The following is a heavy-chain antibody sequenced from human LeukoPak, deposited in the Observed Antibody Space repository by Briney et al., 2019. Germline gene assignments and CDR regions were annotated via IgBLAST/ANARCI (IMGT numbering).Heavy chain of an antibody. D-gene: IGHD6-19*01. CDR1: GGSISSYY. Sequence: SETLSLTCTVSGGSISSYYWSWIRQPPGKGLEWIGYIYYSGSTNYNPSLKSRVTISVDTSKNQFSLKLSSVTAADTAMYYCARVRSSGWGKGFDYWGQGTLVTVSS. CDR3: ARVRSSGWGKGFDY. V-gene: IGHV4-59*01. CDR2: IYYSGST. J-gene: IGHJ4*02.